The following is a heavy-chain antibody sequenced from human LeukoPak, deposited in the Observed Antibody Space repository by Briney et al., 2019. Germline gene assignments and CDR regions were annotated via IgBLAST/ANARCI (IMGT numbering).Heavy chain of an antibody. CDR1: GGSISNYY. Sequence: PSGTLSLTCTFSGGSISNYYWSWIRPAAGKGLEGIGRIYTSGSTRYNPSLESRVTMSLDTSKNQFSLKLTSVTAADTAVYYCAGEVFGSGWGRDSWGQGTLVTVSS. D-gene: IGHD6-19*01. J-gene: IGHJ4*02. CDR2: IYTSGST. CDR3: AGEVFGSGWGRDS. V-gene: IGHV4-4*07.